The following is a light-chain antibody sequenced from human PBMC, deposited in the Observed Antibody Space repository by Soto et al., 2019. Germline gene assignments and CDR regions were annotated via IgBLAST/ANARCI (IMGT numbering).Light chain of an antibody. CDR1: QSVNSNY. J-gene: IGKJ2*01. CDR3: QQYGTSPYT. CDR2: AAS. Sequence: EIVLTQSPGTLSLSPGERATLSCRASQSVNSNYLGWYQKKPAQAPRLLIYAASSRATGVPDRFSGSGSGTDFTLTINRLEPEDFAVYYCQQYGTSPYTFGQGTKLEIK. V-gene: IGKV3-20*01.